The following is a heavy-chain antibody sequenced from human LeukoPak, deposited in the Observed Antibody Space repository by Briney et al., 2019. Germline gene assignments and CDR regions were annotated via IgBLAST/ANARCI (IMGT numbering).Heavy chain of an antibody. CDR3: ARVAPPNPY. Sequence: SETLSLTCAVYGGSFSSYYWSWIRQPPGKGLEWVGEINHSGSTNYNPSLKSRVTISVDTSKKQFSLKMSSVTAADTAVYYCARVAPPNPYWGQGTLVTVSS. V-gene: IGHV4-34*01. J-gene: IGHJ4*02. CDR1: GGSFSSYY. CDR2: INHSGST.